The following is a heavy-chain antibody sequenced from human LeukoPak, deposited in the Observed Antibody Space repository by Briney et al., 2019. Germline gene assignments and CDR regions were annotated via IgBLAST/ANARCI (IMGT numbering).Heavy chain of an antibody. CDR1: GVTLRNNA. J-gene: IGHJ4*02. CDR3: VHDAYSYRWYKYGAFDV. V-gene: IGHV3-23*01. CDR2: ISTGSDST. Sequence: LRLSCVEPGVTLRNNARNWVCQSKGKGLEWISDISTGSDSTYHIESVRGRFTISRDDSKNTVFLHMNNLGPEDTAVYYCVHDAYSYRWYKYGAFDVWGRGTLVTVSS. D-gene: IGHD3-16*02.